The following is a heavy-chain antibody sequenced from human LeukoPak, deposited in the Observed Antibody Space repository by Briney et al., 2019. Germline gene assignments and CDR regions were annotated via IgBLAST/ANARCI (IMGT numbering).Heavy chain of an antibody. CDR1: GGSISSYY. CDR2: IYYSGST. CDR3: ARDLGVAVAGTYGMDV. Sequence: PSETLSLTCTVSGGSISSYYWSWIRQPPGKGLEWIGYIYYSGSTNYNPSLKSRVTISVDTSKNQFSLKLSSVTAADTAVYYCARDLGVAVAGTYGMDVWGQGTTVTASS. D-gene: IGHD6-19*01. V-gene: IGHV4-59*01. J-gene: IGHJ6*02.